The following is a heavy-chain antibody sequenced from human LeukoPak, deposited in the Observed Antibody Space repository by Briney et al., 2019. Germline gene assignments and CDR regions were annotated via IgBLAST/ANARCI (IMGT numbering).Heavy chain of an antibody. V-gene: IGHV3-30*04. D-gene: IGHD3-22*01. CDR2: MSYDGSNK. CDR1: GFTFSSYA. Sequence: GGSLRLSCAASGFTFSSYAMHWVRQAPGKGLEWVAVMSYDGSNKYYADSVKGRFTISRDNSKNTLYLQMNSLRAEDTAVYYCARYYYDSSGYYGRIYYFDYWGQGTLVTVSS. CDR3: ARYYYDSSGYYGRIYYFDY. J-gene: IGHJ4*02.